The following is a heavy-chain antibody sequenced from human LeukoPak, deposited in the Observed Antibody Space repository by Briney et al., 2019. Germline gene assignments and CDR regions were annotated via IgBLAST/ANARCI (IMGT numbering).Heavy chain of an antibody. Sequence: SQTLSLTCTVSGGSISSGSYYWSWIRQPAGKGLEWIGRIYTSGSTNYNPSLKSRVTISVDTSKNQFSLKLSSVTAADTAVYYCARSGSGWYLYFDYWGQGTLVTVSS. J-gene: IGHJ4*02. V-gene: IGHV4-61*02. CDR2: IYTSGST. D-gene: IGHD6-19*01. CDR1: GGSISSGSYY. CDR3: ARSGSGWYLYFDY.